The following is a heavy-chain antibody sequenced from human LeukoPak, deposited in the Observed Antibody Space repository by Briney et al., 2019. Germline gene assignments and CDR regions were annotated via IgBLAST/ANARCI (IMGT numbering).Heavy chain of an antibody. CDR3: ARHESPGGATIH. CDR1: GYSISSGYY. V-gene: IGHV4-38-2*01. CDR2: IYHSGST. Sequence: NPSETLSLTCAASGYSISSGYYWGWIRQPPGKGLEWIGSIYHSGSTYYNPSLKSRVTISVDTSKNQFSLKLSSVTAADTAVYYCARHESPGGATIHWGQGTLVTVSS. J-gene: IGHJ4*02. D-gene: IGHD1-26*01.